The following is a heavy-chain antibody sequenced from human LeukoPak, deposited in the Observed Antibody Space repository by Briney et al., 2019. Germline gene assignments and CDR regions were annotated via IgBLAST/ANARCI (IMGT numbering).Heavy chain of an antibody. Sequence: GGSLRLSCAASRFTFSSYAMHWVRQAPGKGLEWVAVISYDGSNKYYADSVKGRFTISRDNSKNTLYLQMNSLRAEDTAVYYCARDHIVVVTATPSDRFDYWGQGTLVTVSS. CDR1: RFTFSSYA. D-gene: IGHD2-21*02. J-gene: IGHJ4*02. CDR3: ARDHIVVVTATPSDRFDY. V-gene: IGHV3-30-3*01. CDR2: ISYDGSNK.